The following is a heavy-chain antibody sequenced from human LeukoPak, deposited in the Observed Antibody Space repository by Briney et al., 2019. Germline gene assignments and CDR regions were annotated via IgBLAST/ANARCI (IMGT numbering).Heavy chain of an antibody. CDR2: INHSGST. J-gene: IGHJ2*01. Sequence: SGTLSLTCAVYGGSFSGYYWSWIRQPPGKGLEWIGEINHSGSTNYNPSLKSRVTISVDTSKNQFSLKLSSVTAADTAVYYCAREHIVVVTAHFDLWGRGTLVTVSS. D-gene: IGHD2-21*02. CDR1: GGSFSGYY. V-gene: IGHV4-34*01. CDR3: AREHIVVVTAHFDL.